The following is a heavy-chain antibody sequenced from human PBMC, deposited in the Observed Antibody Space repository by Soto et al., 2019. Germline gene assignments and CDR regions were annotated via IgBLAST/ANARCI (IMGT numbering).Heavy chain of an antibody. J-gene: IGHJ6*03. D-gene: IGHD6-6*01. CDR1: GFTFSSYG. Sequence: GGSLKLSCAPSGFTFSSYGMHWVRPAPGKGLEWVAVIWYDGSNKYYADSVKGRFTISRDNSKNTLYLQMNSLRAEDTAVYYCARDQEARLYYYMDVWGKGTTVTVSS. CDR3: ARDQEARLYYYMDV. CDR2: IWYDGSNK. V-gene: IGHV3-33*01.